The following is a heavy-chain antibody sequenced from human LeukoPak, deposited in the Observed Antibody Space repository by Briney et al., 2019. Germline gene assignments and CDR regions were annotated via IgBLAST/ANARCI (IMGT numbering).Heavy chain of an antibody. V-gene: IGHV3-23*01. CDR1: GFTLSSYA. Sequence: GGSLRLPCTASGFTLSSYAMNWVRQAPGKGLEWVSGIGAGGTFTYYADSVKGRFTIFRDNSRNTLYLQMNSLRADDTAVYYCAREGPGYGMDVWGQGTTVTASS. CDR2: IGAGGTFT. D-gene: IGHD3-10*01. J-gene: IGHJ6*02. CDR3: AREGPGYGMDV.